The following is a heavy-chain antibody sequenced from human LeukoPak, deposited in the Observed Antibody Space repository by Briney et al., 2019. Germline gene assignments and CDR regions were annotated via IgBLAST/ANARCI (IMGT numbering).Heavy chain of an antibody. V-gene: IGHV4-39*01. CDR3: ASVQPYRVFF. Sequence: SETLSLTCSVSGGSISTNNYYWGWIRQPPGKGLEWIGSIYYSGSTYYNPSLKTRVTISVDTSKNQFSLKLSSVTAADTAAYYCASVQPYRVFFWGQGTLVTVSS. J-gene: IGHJ4*02. D-gene: IGHD3-16*01. CDR1: GGSISTNNYY. CDR2: IYYSGST.